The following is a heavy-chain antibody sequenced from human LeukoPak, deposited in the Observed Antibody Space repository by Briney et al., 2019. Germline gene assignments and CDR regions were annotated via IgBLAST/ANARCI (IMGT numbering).Heavy chain of an antibody. Sequence: GASVKVSCKASGYTFTGYYMHWVRQAPGQGLEWMGWINPNSGGTNYAQRFQGRVTMTRDTSISTAYMELSRLRSDDTAVYYCARVGRDRARYYYYYYMDVWGKGTTVTVSS. CDR2: INPNSGGT. CDR3: ARVGRDRARYYYYYYMDV. J-gene: IGHJ6*03. V-gene: IGHV1-2*02. D-gene: IGHD1-14*01. CDR1: GYTFTGYY.